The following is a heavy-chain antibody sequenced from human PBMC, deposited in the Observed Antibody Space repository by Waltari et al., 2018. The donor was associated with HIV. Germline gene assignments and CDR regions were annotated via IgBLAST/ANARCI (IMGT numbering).Heavy chain of an antibody. CDR2: ISWNSGNI. V-gene: IGHV3-9*01. CDR3: AKDMGIFYAYGMDV. CDR1: AFKLGNYA. Sequence: AQLVESGGGSVQPGRSLRLSWAASAFKLGNYAMNWVRQAPGKALEWVSGISWNSGNIEYADSVKGRFTISRDNGKNSLYLQMNSLRSEDTGLYYCAKDMGIFYAYGMDVWGQGTAVTVSS. D-gene: IGHD2-8*01. J-gene: IGHJ6*02.